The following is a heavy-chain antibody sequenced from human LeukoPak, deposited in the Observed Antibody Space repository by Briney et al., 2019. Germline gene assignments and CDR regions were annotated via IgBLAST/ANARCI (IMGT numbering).Heavy chain of an antibody. CDR2: IHMTGGT. Sequence: SETLSVTCTVPGVSLSSFQWSWIRQSPLKGLEWIGNIHMTGGTDYNPSMQRRVTISMDTSKTKVRCFLTSTSADQTTMYFRATSYDAKVAPFDLLGQGILVTVSS. CDR3: ATSYDAKVAPFDL. J-gene: IGHJ4*02. D-gene: IGHD2-8*01. V-gene: IGHV4-4*09. CDR1: GVSLSSFQ.